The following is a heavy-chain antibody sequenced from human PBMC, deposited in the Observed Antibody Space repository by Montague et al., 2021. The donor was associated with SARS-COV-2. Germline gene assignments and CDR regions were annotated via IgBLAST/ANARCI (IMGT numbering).Heavy chain of an antibody. D-gene: IGHD3-9*01. CDR1: GGSISSYY. Sequence: SETLSLTCTVSGGSISSYYWRWSWHTPGKGLERIWESNHCGATKYNPTPTSRAPVSVYTSRNQFPLKLNSVTAADTGVYYCARAPTFYDVLTGHDSELDVWGRGTMVIVSS. V-gene: IGHV4-34*01. CDR3: ARAPTFYDVLTGHDSELDV. CDR2: SNHCGAT. J-gene: IGHJ3*01.